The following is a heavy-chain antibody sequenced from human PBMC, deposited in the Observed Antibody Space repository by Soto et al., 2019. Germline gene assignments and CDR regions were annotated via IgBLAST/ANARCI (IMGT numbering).Heavy chain of an antibody. CDR3: ARFSTLGKDYGVDV. J-gene: IGHJ6*02. CDR1: GDSVSRGGDY. Sequence: SETLSLTCTVSGDSVSRGGDYWSWIRQPPGKGLEWIGYSYYSGSAHYNPSLKSRVTILVDTSKSQFSLKLTSVTAADTAVYFCARFSTLGKDYGVDVWGQGTTVTVSS. V-gene: IGHV4-61*08. D-gene: IGHD3-3*02. CDR2: SYYSGSA.